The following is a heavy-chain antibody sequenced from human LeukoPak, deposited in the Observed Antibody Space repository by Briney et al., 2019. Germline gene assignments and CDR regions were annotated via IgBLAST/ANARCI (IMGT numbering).Heavy chain of an antibody. D-gene: IGHD6-19*01. CDR3: ARGLSNGWSSPNFHF. Sequence: SETLSLTCTVSGGSISSSSYYWGWIRQPPGKGLEWIGSIYYSGSTYYNPSLKSRVTISVDTSKNQFSLKLSSVTAADTAVYYCARGLSNGWSSPNFHFWGQGTLVTVSS. CDR1: GGSISSSSYY. CDR2: IYYSGST. V-gene: IGHV4-39*01. J-gene: IGHJ4*02.